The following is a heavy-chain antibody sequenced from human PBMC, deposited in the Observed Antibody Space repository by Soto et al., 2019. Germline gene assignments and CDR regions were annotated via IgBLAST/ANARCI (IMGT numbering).Heavy chain of an antibody. J-gene: IGHJ4*02. Sequence: PSQTLSLTCAISVDSVSGNSAAWDLISQSPSRGLEWLGRTYYRSKWYNDYAVSVKSRITVTPDTSKNQFSLHLNSVTPEDTAVYSCARAFPYYESIDSYFDYWGQGALFTVSS. CDR1: VDSVSGNSAA. D-gene: IGHD3-16*01. CDR3: ARAFPYYESIDSYFDY. V-gene: IGHV6-1*01. CDR2: TYYRSKWYN.